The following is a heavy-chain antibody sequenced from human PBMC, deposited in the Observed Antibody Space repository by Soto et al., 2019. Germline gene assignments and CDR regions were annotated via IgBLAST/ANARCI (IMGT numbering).Heavy chain of an antibody. CDR2: IYYSGST. CDR1: GGSISIYY. J-gene: IGHJ4*02. V-gene: IGHV4-59*08. CDR3: ARQGGTFDY. D-gene: IGHD1-26*01. Sequence: SDTLSLTCTVSGGSISIYYWGGIRQPPGKGLEWIGYIYYSGSTNYNPSLKSRVTISVDTSKNQFSLKLSSVTAADTAVYYCARQGGTFDYWGQGALVTVSS.